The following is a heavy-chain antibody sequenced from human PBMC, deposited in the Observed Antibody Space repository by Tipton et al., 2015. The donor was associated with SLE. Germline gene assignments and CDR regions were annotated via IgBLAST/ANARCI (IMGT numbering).Heavy chain of an antibody. CDR3: ARDRSGGYCSGGSCYSGDCYGY. J-gene: IGHJ4*02. CDR2: ISAYNGNT. Sequence: QVQLVQSGAEVKKPGASVKVSCKASGYTFTSYGISWVRQAPGQGLEWMGWISAYNGNTNYAQKLQGRVTMTTDTSTSTAYMELRSLRSDDTAVYYCARDRSGGYCSGGSCYSGDCYGYWGQGTLVTVSS. CDR1: GYTFTSYG. D-gene: IGHD2-15*01. V-gene: IGHV1-18*01.